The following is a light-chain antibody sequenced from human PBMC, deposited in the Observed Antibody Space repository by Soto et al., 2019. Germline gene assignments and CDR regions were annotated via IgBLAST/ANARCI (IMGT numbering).Light chain of an antibody. CDR1: QSVSRY. V-gene: IGKV3-11*01. CDR3: QQRSNWPGA. CDR2: DAS. Sequence: EIVLTQSPVTLSLSPGESATLSCRASQSVSRYLAWYQKKPGQAPRLLIYDASKRATGIPARFSGSGSGTDFTLTISSLEPEDFAVYYGQQRSNWPGAFGQGTKLEIK. J-gene: IGKJ2*01.